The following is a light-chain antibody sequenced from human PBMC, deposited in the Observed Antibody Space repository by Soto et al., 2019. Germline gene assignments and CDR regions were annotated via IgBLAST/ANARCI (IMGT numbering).Light chain of an antibody. CDR1: SGDVGGYTH. CDR2: DVT. V-gene: IGLV2-11*01. J-gene: IGLJ3*02. CDR3: CSYAGSFTGV. Sequence: QSALTQPRSVSGSPGQSVTISCTGTSGDVGGYTHVSWYQQYPGKAPKLMIYDVTKRPSGVPDRFSGSKSDNTASLTISGLQAEDEADYYCCSYAGSFTGVFGGGTKVTVL.